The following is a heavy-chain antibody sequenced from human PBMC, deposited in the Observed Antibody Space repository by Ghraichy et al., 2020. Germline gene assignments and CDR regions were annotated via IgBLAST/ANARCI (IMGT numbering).Heavy chain of an antibody. D-gene: IGHD6-19*01. J-gene: IGHJ4*02. CDR2: ISGSGGST. V-gene: IGHV3-23*01. Sequence: GGSLRLSCAASGFTFSSYAMSWVRQAPGKGLEWVSVISGSGGSTYYADSLKGRFTISRDNSKNTLYLQMNSLRAEDTAVYYCAKDEKLAVAGTIDYWGQGSLVTVSS. CDR1: GFTFSSYA. CDR3: AKDEKLAVAGTIDY.